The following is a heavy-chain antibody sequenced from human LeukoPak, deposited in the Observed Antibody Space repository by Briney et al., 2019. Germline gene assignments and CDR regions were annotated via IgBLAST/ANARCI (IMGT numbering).Heavy chain of an antibody. Sequence: GGSLRLSCAASGFTFSDYYVSWIRQAPGKGLEWISYISNSGSTRYYEGSVQGRFTISRDNAKNSLYLQMNSLRAGDTAIYYCARDRRVAAARWFDPWGQGTLVTVSS. CDR3: ARDRRVAAARWFDP. D-gene: IGHD6-13*01. CDR1: GFTFSDYY. CDR2: ISNSGSTR. J-gene: IGHJ5*02. V-gene: IGHV3-11*04.